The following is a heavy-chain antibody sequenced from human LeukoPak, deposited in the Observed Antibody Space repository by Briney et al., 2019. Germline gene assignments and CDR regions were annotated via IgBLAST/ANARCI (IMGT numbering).Heavy chain of an antibody. CDR2: INTDGGTT. Sequence: GGSLRLSCAASGFTFSSYWMHWVRQAPGKGLVWVSRINTDGGTTTYADSVKGRFTISRDNSKNTLYLQMNSLRAEDTAVYHCAKGTHSSSGGYYFDYWGQGTLVTVSS. CDR3: AKGTHSSSGGYYFDY. D-gene: IGHD6-13*01. V-gene: IGHV3-74*01. J-gene: IGHJ4*02. CDR1: GFTFSSYW.